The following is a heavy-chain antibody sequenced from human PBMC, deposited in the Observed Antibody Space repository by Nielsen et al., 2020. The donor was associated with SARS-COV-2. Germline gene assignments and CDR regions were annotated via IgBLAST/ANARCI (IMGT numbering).Heavy chain of an antibody. CDR2: INWNGGST. CDR1: GFTFDDYG. D-gene: IGHD4-11*01. CDR3: ARDYYSNLDY. V-gene: IGHV3-20*04. J-gene: IGHJ4*02. Sequence: GESLKISCAASGFTFDDYGMSWVRQAPGKGLEWGSGINWNGGSTGYADSVKGRFTISRDNAKNSLYMQMNSLRADDTAVYYCARDYYSNLDYWGQGTLVTVSS.